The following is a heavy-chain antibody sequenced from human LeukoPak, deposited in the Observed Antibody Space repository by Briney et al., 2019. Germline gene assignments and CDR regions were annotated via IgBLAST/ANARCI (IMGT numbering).Heavy chain of an antibody. CDR3: AKDWPSEWQQLPDYDAFDI. J-gene: IGHJ3*02. CDR1: GFTFSTYA. V-gene: IGHV3-23*01. CDR2: INSGGST. D-gene: IGHD6-13*01. Sequence: GGSLRLSCAASGFTFSTYAMSWVRQAPGKGLEWVSAINSGGSTYCADSLKGRFTISRDNSKNTLYLQMNSLRADDTAVYYCAKDWPSEWQQLPDYDAFDIWGQGTMVTVSS.